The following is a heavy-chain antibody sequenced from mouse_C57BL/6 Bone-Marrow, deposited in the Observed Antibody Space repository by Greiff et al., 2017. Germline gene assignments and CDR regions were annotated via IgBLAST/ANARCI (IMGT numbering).Heavy chain of an antibody. Sequence: VQLQQSGPELVKPGASVKISCTASGYSFTDYNMHWVKQSTGQGLEWIGVIDPDYGATSYNQKFKGKATLTVDQSSSTAYMQLNSLTSEDSAVYYCARYYSNNYYAMDYWGKGTSVTVSS. CDR2: IDPDYGAT. CDR3: ARYYSNNYYAMDY. V-gene: IGHV1-39*01. CDR1: GYSFTDYN. J-gene: IGHJ4*01. D-gene: IGHD2-5*01.